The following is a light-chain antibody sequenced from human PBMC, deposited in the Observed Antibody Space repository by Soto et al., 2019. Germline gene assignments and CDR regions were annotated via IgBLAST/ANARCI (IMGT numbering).Light chain of an antibody. CDR3: VLYMGSGIWV. J-gene: IGLJ3*02. CDR2: NTN. CDR1: SGSVSANYY. Sequence: QAVVTQEASLSVSPGTTVTLTCGLSSGSVSANYYPSWYQQTPGQAPRTLIYNTNTRSSGVPDRFSGSILGNKAALTITGAQADDESDYYCVLYMGSGIWVFGGGTKRPS. V-gene: IGLV8-61*01.